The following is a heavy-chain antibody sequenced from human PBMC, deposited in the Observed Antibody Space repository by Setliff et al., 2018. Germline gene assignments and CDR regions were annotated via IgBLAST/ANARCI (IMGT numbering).Heavy chain of an antibody. D-gene: IGHD3-3*01. CDR3: ARAVTIFGVVTPIYFYYMDA. J-gene: IGHJ6*03. V-gene: IGHV3-21*01. CDR1: GFIFKNYI. Sequence: PGGSLRLSCGASGFIFKNYIMTWVRQAPGEGLEWVASISGSSSDIYYADSVKGRFSISRDNAKNSLYLQMNSLRAEDTALFYCARAVTIFGVVTPIYFYYMDAWGKGTTVTVSS. CDR2: ISGSSSDI.